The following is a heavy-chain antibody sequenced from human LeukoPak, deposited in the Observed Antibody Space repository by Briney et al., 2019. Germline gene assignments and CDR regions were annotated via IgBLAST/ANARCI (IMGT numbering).Heavy chain of an antibody. D-gene: IGHD6-13*01. CDR1: CGSISSGSHY. Sequence: PSQTLSLACTVSCGSISSGSHYWSSIRQPAGNGLEWIGRIHTSVNTNYNPSLKSRVTISLHTSKNQLSLKLGSVPAADTDVYYCARGNLATGTFCFDYWGQGTLVTVSS. J-gene: IGHJ4*02. CDR3: ARGNLATGTFCFDY. V-gene: IGHV4-61*02. CDR2: IHTSVNT.